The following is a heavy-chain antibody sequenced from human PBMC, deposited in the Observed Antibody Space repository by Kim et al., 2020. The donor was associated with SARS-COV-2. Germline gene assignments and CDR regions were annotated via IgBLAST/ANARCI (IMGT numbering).Heavy chain of an antibody. J-gene: IGHJ6*02. Sequence: TLSLTCTVSGGSISSGGYYWSWIRQHPGKGLEWIGYIYYSGSTYYNPSLKSRVTISVDTSKNQFSLKLSSVTAADTAVYYCAGESFKYYYYYGMDVWGQGTTVTVSS. V-gene: IGHV4-31*03. CDR1: GGSISSGGYY. CDR3: AGESFKYYYYYGMDV. CDR2: IYYSGST.